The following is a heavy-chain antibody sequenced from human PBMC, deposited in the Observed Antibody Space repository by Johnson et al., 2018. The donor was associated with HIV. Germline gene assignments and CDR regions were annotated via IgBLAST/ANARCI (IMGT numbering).Heavy chain of an antibody. V-gene: IGHV3-13*01. CDR1: GFTFSTYD. CDR3: AGGWSDGFDS. J-gene: IGHJ3*02. CDR2: IGTAGDT. D-gene: IGHD6-19*01. Sequence: VHLVESGGGLVQPGGSLRLSCAASGFTFSTYDMHWVRQTTGKRLEWVSAIGTAGDTYYPGSVEGRFTISRAHAKNSLYLQMNSLRVGDTAVYYCAGGWSDGFDSWGQGTMVTVSS.